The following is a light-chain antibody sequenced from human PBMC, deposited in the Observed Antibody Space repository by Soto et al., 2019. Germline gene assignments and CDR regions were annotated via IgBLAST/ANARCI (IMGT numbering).Light chain of an antibody. CDR1: SSDVGGYNF. J-gene: IGLJ3*02. V-gene: IGLV2-8*01. CDR2: EVS. Sequence: QSVLTQPPSASGSPGQSVTISCTGTSSDVGGYNFVSWYQQHPGKAPKLIIYEVSKRPSGVPDRFSGSKSGNTASLTVSGLQAEDEADYSCSSYAGSNIVVFGGGTK. CDR3: SSYAGSNIVV.